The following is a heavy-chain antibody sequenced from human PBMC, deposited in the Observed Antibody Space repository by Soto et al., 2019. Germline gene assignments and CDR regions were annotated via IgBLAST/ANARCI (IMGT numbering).Heavy chain of an antibody. J-gene: IGHJ4*02. CDR1: DSSMSSDY. CDR3: ATDLTWNDRNY. D-gene: IGHD1-1*01. V-gene: IGHV4-59*01. Sequence: TLSLTCSATDSSMSSDYCSSIRQSPYKVLEWLGYVFYGGTDYNPSLGGRVSMSVETSKSQFSLKLTSVTVADTAVYYCATDLTWNDRNYWGQGTLVTVSS. CDR2: VFYGGT.